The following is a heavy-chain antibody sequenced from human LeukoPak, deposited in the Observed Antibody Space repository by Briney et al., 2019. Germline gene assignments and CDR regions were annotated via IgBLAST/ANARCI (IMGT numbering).Heavy chain of an antibody. CDR3: ARGAYCGGDCYPIGHRWNYYYGMDV. CDR2: ISAYNGNT. V-gene: IGHV1-18*01. CDR1: GYTFTNYG. Sequence: ASVTVSFKASGYTFTNYGISWVRRAPGQGGEGVGWISAYNGNTNYSQKLQGRVTINTDKSTSTDYMELNSRRAEERAVYYCARGAYCGGDCYPIGHRWNYYYGMDVWGQGTTVTVSS. D-gene: IGHD2-21*02. J-gene: IGHJ6*02.